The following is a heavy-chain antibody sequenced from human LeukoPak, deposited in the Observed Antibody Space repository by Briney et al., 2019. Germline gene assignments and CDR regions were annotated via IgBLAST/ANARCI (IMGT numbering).Heavy chain of an antibody. CDR2: IYYTGKN. J-gene: IGHJ4*02. Sequence: SETLSLTCAVSGGSINSHYWGWIRQPPGKGLQWIGDIYYTGKNNYNSSLKSRVTISLDKSKNQFSLRLTSVTAADTAVYYCAREWRYWGQGTLVTVSS. D-gene: IGHD3-3*01. CDR3: AREWRY. V-gene: IGHV4-59*11. CDR1: GGSINSHY.